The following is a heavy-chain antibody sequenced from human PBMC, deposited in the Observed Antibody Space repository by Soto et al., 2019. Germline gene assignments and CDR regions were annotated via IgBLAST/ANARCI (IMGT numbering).Heavy chain of an antibody. Sequence: SETLSLTCTVSGGSITSSHYFWGWTRQPPGKGLEWIGSTHYSGSTYSNASLKSRITISVDTSRSQFSLRLSSVTAADTAVYYCARLTXYFGKPGAYTGYDFFDYWGQGTPVTVSS. CDR2: THYSGST. CDR3: ARLTXYFGKPGAYTGYDFFDY. D-gene: IGHD5-12*01. V-gene: IGHV4-39*01. CDR1: GGSITSSHYF. J-gene: IGHJ4*02.